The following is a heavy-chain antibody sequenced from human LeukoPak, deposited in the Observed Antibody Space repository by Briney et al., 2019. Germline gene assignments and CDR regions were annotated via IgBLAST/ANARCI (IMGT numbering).Heavy chain of an antibody. J-gene: IGHJ4*02. CDR2: IRSKAYGGTT. CDR1: GFTFGDYA. D-gene: IGHD6-19*01. V-gene: IGHV3-49*03. Sequence: GGSLRLSCTASGFTFGDYAMSWFRQAPGKGLEWVGFIRSKAYGGTTEYAASVKGRFTISRDDSKSIAYLQMNSLRAEDTAIYYCARVAVAGSNFDYWGQGTLVTVSS. CDR3: ARVAVAGSNFDY.